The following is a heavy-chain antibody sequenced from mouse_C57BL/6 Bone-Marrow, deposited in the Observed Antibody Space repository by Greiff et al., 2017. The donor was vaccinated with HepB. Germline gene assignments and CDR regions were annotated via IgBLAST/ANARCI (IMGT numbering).Heavy chain of an antibody. Sequence: DVMLVESGGGLVKPGGSLKLSCAASGFTFSDYGMHWVRQAPEKGLEWVAYISSGSSTIYYADTVKGRFTISRDNAKNTLFLQMTSLRSEDTAMYYCARRFPYYYAMDYWGQGTSVTVSS. CDR3: ARRFPYYYAMDY. CDR1: GFTFSDYG. J-gene: IGHJ4*01. CDR2: ISSGSSTI. V-gene: IGHV5-17*01.